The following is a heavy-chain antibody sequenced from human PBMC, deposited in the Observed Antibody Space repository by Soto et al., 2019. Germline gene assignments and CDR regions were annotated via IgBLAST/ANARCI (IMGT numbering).Heavy chain of an antibody. CDR3: ARDRGGALDS. CDR2: INDSGGNT. Sequence: GGSLRLSCAASGFTFPSFAMGWVRQAPGKGLEWVSVINDSGGNTYYADSVKGRFTISRDNSKNTLYLQMNNLRVDETAVYFCARDRGGALDSWGQGTLVTVSS. D-gene: IGHD2-15*01. CDR1: GFTFPSFA. J-gene: IGHJ4*02. V-gene: IGHV3-23*01.